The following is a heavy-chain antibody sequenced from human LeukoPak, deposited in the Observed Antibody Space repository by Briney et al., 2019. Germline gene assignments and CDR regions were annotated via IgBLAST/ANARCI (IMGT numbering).Heavy chain of an antibody. Sequence: SETLSLTCTVSGGSISNYYWSWIRQPPGKGLEWIGYIYYSGSTYYNPSLKSRVTISVDTSKNQFSLKLSSVTAADTAVYYCARTVVSSGYYYVDYFDYWGQGTLVTVSS. D-gene: IGHD3-22*01. CDR1: GGSISNYY. CDR2: IYYSGST. V-gene: IGHV4-59*12. CDR3: ARTVVSSGYYYVDYFDY. J-gene: IGHJ4*02.